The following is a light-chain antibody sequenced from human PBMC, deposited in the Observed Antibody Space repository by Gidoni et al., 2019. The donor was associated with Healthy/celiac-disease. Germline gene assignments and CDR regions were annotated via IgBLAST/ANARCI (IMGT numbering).Light chain of an antibody. CDR2: GAS. Sequence: ELVLTQAPGTLSLSPGERATLSCRASQRVSSSYLAWYQQKPGQAPRLLIYGASSRATGIPDRFSGSGSGTDFTLTISRLEPEDFAVYYCQQYGSSACSFGQGTKLEIK. J-gene: IGKJ2*04. CDR3: QQYGSSACS. V-gene: IGKV3-20*01. CDR1: QRVSSSY.